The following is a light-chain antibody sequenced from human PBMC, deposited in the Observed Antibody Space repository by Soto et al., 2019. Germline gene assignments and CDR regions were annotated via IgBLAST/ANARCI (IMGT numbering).Light chain of an antibody. CDR2: DVN. CDR3: SSYSTPSFFV. J-gene: IGLJ1*01. Sequence: QSVVTQPASVSGSPGQSITISCTGTSSDVGGYNYVSWYQQYPGKAPQLMIFDVNDRPSGVSYRFSGSKSGNTASLTISGLQAEDEAHYYSSSYSTPSFFVFGTGTKVTVL. CDR1: SSDVGGYNY. V-gene: IGLV2-14*01.